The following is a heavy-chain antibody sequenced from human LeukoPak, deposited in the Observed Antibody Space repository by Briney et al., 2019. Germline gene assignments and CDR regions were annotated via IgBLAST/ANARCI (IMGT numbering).Heavy chain of an antibody. Sequence: SETLSLTCTVSGGSISSSSYYWGWIRQSPGKGLEWIGSIYYSGSTYYNPSLKSRVTISVDTSKNQFSLKLSSVTAADTAVYYCAPYIVAAGHFDYWGQGTLVTVSS. CDR1: GGSISSSSYY. CDR2: IYYSGST. V-gene: IGHV4-39*01. CDR3: APYIVAAGHFDY. D-gene: IGHD6-13*01. J-gene: IGHJ4*02.